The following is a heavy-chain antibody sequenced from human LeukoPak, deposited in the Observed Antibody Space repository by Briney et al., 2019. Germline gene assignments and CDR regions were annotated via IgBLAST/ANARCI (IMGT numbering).Heavy chain of an antibody. V-gene: IGHV4-4*07. J-gene: IGHJ5*02. D-gene: IGHD3-3*01. CDR2: IYTSGST. CDR3: ARHVAIFGVVISWFDP. Sequence: PSETLSLTCTVSGGSISSYYWSWIRQPAGKGLEWIGRIYTSGSTNYNPSLKSRVTMSVDTSKNQFSLKLSSVTAADTAVYYCARHVAIFGVVISWFDPWGQGTLVTVSS. CDR1: GGSISSYY.